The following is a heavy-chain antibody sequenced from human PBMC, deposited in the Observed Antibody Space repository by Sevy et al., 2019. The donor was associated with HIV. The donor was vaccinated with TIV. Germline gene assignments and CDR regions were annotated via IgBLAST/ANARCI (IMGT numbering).Heavy chain of an antibody. V-gene: IGHV3-30*02. CDR3: VKEGGGEGGDH. Sequence: GGSLRLSCAASGFSFSSYGMHWVRQAPGKGLEWMSYIQYDGSNKDYADSVKGRFTISRDNSKNKVYLQMNSLRVEDRAVFYCVKEGGGEGGDHWGQGTLVTVSS. D-gene: IGHD3-16*01. J-gene: IGHJ4*02. CDR2: IQYDGSNK. CDR1: GFSFSSYG.